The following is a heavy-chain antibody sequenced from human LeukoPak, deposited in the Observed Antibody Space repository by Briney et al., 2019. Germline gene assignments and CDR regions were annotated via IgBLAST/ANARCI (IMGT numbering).Heavy chain of an antibody. CDR3: ARWDCSSGPCYYLAY. CDR1: GGSINNYY. D-gene: IGHD2-15*01. Sequence: SETLSLTCSVSGGSINNYYWGWIRRPPGRGLEYIGHIYYTGKTDYNTSFKSRVTMSVDTSKNQLSLKLHFLTAADTAVYYCARWDCSSGPCYYLAYWGQGTLAIVSS. V-gene: IGHV4-59*01. J-gene: IGHJ4*02. CDR2: IYYTGKT.